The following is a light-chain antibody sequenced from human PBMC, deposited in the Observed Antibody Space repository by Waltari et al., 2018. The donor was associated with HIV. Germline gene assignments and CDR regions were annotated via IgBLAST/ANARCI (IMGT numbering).Light chain of an antibody. V-gene: IGKV3-11*01. Sequence: IVLPQSPATLSLSLGARATLSCRASQGVSSFLARFQQKPGQAPRLLIADASTRATGIPARFSGSGSGTDFTLTISSREPEDFAVYYCQQRSDWPRLTFGGGTKVEIK. CDR1: QGVSSF. CDR2: DAS. J-gene: IGKJ4*01. CDR3: QQRSDWPRLT.